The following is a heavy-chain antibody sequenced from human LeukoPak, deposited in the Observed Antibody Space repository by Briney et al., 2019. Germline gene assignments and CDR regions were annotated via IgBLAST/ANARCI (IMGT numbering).Heavy chain of an antibody. D-gene: IGHD3-10*01. J-gene: IGHJ6*03. CDR2: IIPIFGTA. V-gene: IGHV1-69*01. CDR3: ARLMDGSGSYYNVDHYYYYYMDV. CDR1: GGTFSSYA. Sequence: GASVKVSCKASGGTFSSYAISWVRQAPGQGLEWMGGIIPIFGTANYAQKFQGRVTITADESTSTAYMELSSLRSEDTAVHYCARLMDGSGSYYNVDHYYYYYMDVWGKGTTVTVSS.